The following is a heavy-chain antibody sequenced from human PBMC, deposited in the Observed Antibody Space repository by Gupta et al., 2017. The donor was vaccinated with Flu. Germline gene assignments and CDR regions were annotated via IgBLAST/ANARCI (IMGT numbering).Heavy chain of an antibody. Sequence: GFTFSSFGMNWVRQAPGKGLEWISSISSSTTHKYYADSVRGRFTISRDNADNSLSLQMSSLRAEDTAIYYCARRGNYLGDAFDVWGRGTMVTVSS. CDR1: GFTFSSFG. D-gene: IGHD2/OR15-2a*01. CDR3: ARRGNYLGDAFDV. J-gene: IGHJ3*01. V-gene: IGHV3-21*01. CDR2: ISSSTTHK.